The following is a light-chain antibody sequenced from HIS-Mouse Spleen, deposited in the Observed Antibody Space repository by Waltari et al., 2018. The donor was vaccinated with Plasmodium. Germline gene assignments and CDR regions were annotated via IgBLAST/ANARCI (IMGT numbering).Light chain of an antibody. Sequence: QSALTQPASVSGSPGQSITISCTGTSRDVGSYNLVSWYQQHPGKAPKLMMYEGSKRPSGVSNRFSGSKSGNTASLTISGLQAEDEADYYCCSYAGSSTFVFGGGTKLTVL. J-gene: IGLJ3*02. CDR1: SRDVGSYNL. CDR2: EGS. V-gene: IGLV2-23*03. CDR3: CSYAGSSTFV.